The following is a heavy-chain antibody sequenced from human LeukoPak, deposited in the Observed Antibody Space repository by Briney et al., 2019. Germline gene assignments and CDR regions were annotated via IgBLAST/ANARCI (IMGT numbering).Heavy chain of an antibody. CDR1: GYTFTGYY. CDR3: AREGCSSTSCSDFDY. J-gene: IGHJ4*02. D-gene: IGHD2-2*01. V-gene: IGHV1-2*02. Sequence: ASVKVSCKASGYTFTGYYMHWVRQAPGQGLEWMGWINPNSGGTNYAQKFQGRVTMTRATSISTAYLELSRLRSDDTAVYYCAREGCSSTSCSDFDYWGQGTLVTVSS. CDR2: INPNSGGT.